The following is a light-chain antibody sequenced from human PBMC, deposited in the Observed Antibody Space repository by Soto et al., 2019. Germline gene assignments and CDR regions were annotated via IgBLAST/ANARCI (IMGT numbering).Light chain of an antibody. Sequence: EIVMTQSPATLSVSPGERATLSCRASQGISSNLAWYQQKPGQAPRLLIYGASTRATGIPARFSGGGSGTEFTLTISSLQSEDFAVYYCQQYNNWPLTFGGGTKVDIK. V-gene: IGKV3-15*01. CDR3: QQYNNWPLT. CDR2: GAS. CDR1: QGISSN. J-gene: IGKJ4*01.